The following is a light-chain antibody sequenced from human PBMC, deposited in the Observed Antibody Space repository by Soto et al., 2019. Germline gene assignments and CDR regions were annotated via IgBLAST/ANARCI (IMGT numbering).Light chain of an antibody. V-gene: IGLV2-8*01. CDR3: SSYAGSSTWV. Sequence: QCAPTQPPSASGSPGQSATISCTGTSSDVGGYNYVSWYQQYPVKAPKLMIYEVSKRPSGVPDRFSGSKSGNTASLTVSGLQAEDEADYYCSSYAGSSTWVFGGGTKLTVL. CDR2: EVS. CDR1: SSDVGGYNY. J-gene: IGLJ3*02.